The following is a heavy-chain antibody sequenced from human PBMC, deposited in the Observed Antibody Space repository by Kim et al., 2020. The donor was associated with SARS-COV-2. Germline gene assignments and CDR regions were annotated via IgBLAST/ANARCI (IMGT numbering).Heavy chain of an antibody. CDR3: AKGILWWPTGGVDV. Sequence: GGSLRLSCAASGFTFSDYAMSWVRQPPGKGLEWVSSITGSGADAYYVDSVKGRFTISRDNSKKTLYLQMNGLRADDTALYYCAKGILWWPTGGVDVWGQGTEVTVSS. V-gene: IGHV3-23*01. J-gene: IGHJ6*02. CDR1: GFTFSDYA. D-gene: IGHD2-21*01. CDR2: ITGSGADA.